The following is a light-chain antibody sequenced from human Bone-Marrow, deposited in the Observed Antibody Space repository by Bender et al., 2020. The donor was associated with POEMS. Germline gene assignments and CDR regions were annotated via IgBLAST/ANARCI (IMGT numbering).Light chain of an antibody. CDR2: DVS. J-gene: IGLJ1*01. Sequence: QSALTQPASVSGSPGQSITISCTGTNSDVGGYNCVSWYQQNPGKAPKLMIYDVSNRPSGVSNRFSGSKSGNRASLTISGLQAEDEGDYYCSSYTSSTTYVFGAGTTVTVL. CDR1: NSDVGGYNC. CDR3: SSYTSSTTYV. V-gene: IGLV2-14*01.